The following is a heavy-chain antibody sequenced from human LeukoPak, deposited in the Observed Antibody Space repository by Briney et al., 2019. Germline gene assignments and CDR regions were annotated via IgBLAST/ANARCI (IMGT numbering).Heavy chain of an antibody. CDR2: IVGSADDT. CDR1: GFSFRIYA. Sequence: GGALRLSCAASGFSFRIYAMNWVRQAPGKGLEWISGIVGSADDTRYADSEKGRFTISRDNSKNTLYLQMNSLRAEDTAIYYCAKDLLQGDGYWDIDSWGQGTLVTVSS. V-gene: IGHV3-23*01. D-gene: IGHD5-24*01. CDR3: AKDLLQGDGYWDIDS. J-gene: IGHJ4*02.